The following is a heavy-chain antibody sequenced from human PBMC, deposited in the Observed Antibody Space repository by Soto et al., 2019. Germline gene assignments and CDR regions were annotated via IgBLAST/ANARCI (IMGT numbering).Heavy chain of an antibody. V-gene: IGHV2-70*04. Sequence: ESGPTLVNPTQTLTLTCTFSGFSLSTSGMRVSWIRQPPGKALEWLARIDWDDDKFYSTSLKTRLTISKDTSKNQVVLTMTNMDPVDTATYYCAIASSGFALNYWGQGTLVTVSS. CDR2: IDWDDDK. D-gene: IGHD3-22*01. CDR1: GFSLSTSGMR. CDR3: AIASSGFALNY. J-gene: IGHJ4*02.